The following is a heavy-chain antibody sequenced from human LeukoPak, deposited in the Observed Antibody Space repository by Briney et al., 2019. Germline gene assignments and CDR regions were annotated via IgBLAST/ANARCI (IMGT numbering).Heavy chain of an antibody. Sequence: ASVKVSCKASGYTFTNYGISWVRQAPGQGLEWMGWISAYNGNTYYAQKLQGRVTMTTDTSTSTAYMELRSLRYDDTAVYYCARESTVVTGFDPWGQGTLVTVSS. V-gene: IGHV1-18*01. J-gene: IGHJ5*02. CDR3: ARESTVVTGFDP. D-gene: IGHD4-23*01. CDR1: GYTFTNYG. CDR2: ISAYNGNT.